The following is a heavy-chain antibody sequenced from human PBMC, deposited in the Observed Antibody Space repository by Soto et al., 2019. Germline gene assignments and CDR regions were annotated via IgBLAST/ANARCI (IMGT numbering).Heavy chain of an antibody. CDR2: IFSSDEK. CDR3: ARIPMVYATTGVELDY. J-gene: IGHJ4*02. V-gene: IGHV2-26*01. CDR1: GFSLSNARMG. D-gene: IGHD2-8*01. Sequence: QVTLKESGPVLVKPTETLTLTCTVSGFSLSNARMGVSWIRQPPGKALEWLAHIFSSDEKSYSTSLKSRLTISKDTSKSQVVLTMTNMDPVDTATYYCARIPMVYATTGVELDYWGQGTLVTVSS.